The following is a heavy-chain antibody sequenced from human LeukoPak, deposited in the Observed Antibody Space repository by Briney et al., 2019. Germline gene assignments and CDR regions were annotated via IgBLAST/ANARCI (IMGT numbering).Heavy chain of an antibody. CDR2: IRYDGSNK. CDR1: GFTFSSYG. D-gene: IGHD6-13*01. CDR3: AKDRIPGIAAAALFDY. Sequence: GGSLRLSCAASGFTFSSYGMHWVRQAPGKGLEWVAFIRYDGSNKYYADSVKGRFTISRDNSRNTLYLQMNSLRAEDTAVYYCAKDRIPGIAAAALFDYWGQGTLVTVSS. V-gene: IGHV3-30*02. J-gene: IGHJ4*02.